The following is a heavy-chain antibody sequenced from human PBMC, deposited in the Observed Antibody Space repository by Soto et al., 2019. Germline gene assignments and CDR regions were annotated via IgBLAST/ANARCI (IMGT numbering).Heavy chain of an antibody. CDR1: GFIFSTCS. V-gene: IGHV3-48*02. CDR3: TRDRPGNFALDS. CDR2: INDVSDAI. D-gene: IGHD6-6*01. Sequence: EVQLVDSGGGLVQPGGSLRLSCSASGFIFSTCSMSWVRQAPGKGLEWLSYINDVSDAIFYADSVRGRFTISRDNAKNSLFLHMNSLRDDDTAVYYCTRDRPGNFALDSWGQGTLVTVSS. J-gene: IGHJ4*02.